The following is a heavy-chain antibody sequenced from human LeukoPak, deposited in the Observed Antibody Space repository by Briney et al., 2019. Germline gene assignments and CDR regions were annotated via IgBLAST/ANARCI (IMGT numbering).Heavy chain of an antibody. CDR1: GFTYSDYY. D-gene: IGHD6-13*01. J-gene: IGHJ5*02. CDR3: ARNIPSSWSWGWFDP. V-gene: IGHV3-11*01. Sequence: KPGGSLRLSCAASGFTYSDYYMSWVRQAPGKGLEWVSYISSSGSTIYYADSVKGRFTISRDNAKNSLYLQMNSLRAEDTAVYYCARNIPSSWSWGWFDPWGQGTLVTVSS. CDR2: ISSSGSTI.